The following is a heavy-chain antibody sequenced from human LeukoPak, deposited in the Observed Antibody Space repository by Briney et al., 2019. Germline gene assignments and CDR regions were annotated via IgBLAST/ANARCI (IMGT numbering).Heavy chain of an antibody. CDR3: ASSGATVTRIDY. Sequence: SGGSLRLSCAASGFTVSSNYMSWVRQAPGKGLGWVSVIYSGGSTYYADSVKGRFTISRDNSKNTLCLQMNSLRAEDTAVYYCASSGATVTRIDYWGQGTLVTVSS. CDR2: IYSGGST. J-gene: IGHJ4*02. V-gene: IGHV3-53*01. D-gene: IGHD1-26*01. CDR1: GFTVSSNY.